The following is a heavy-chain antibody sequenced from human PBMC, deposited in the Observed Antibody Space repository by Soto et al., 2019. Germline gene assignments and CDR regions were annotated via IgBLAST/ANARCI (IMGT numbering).Heavy chain of an antibody. CDR1: LYSFTSYD. CDR3: ARDLWVMRGDSSGYYYPSFDY. J-gene: IGHJ4*02. V-gene: IGHV1-8*01. Sequence: SVKVSCQASLYSFTSYDIYWVRQATAQGLEWMGWMNPNSGNTGYAQKFQGRVTMTRNTSIGTAYMELSSLRSEDTAVYYCARDLWVMRGDSSGYYYPSFDYWGQGTLVTVSS. D-gene: IGHD3-22*01. CDR2: MNPNSGNT.